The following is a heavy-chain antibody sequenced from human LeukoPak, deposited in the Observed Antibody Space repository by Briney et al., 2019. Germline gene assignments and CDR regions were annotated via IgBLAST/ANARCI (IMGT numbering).Heavy chain of an antibody. CDR3: ARVGWGNVAAYPNWLDP. D-gene: IGHD3-16*01. J-gene: IGHJ5*02. CDR2: IFRNGNT. Sequence: PSETLSLTCTVSGGSISSNSHYWGWIRQPPGTGLEWIANIFRNGNTAYNPSLKRRVTIPIDTSQNQLSLRLSSVTAADTAVYYCARVGWGNVAAYPNWLDPWGQGTVVTVSS. V-gene: IGHV4-39*07. CDR1: GGSISSNSHY.